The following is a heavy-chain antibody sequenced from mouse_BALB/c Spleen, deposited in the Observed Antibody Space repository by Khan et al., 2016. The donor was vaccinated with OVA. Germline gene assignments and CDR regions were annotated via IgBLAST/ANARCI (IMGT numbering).Heavy chain of an antibody. Sequence: QVQLKESGPGLVAPSQSLSITCTISGFSLTNYGVHWVRQPPGKGLEWLVVIWSDGSTTYSSTLKSRLSISKDNSKSQVFLKMNSLQTDDTAIYYCARQPYYHYYIMDYWGQGISVTVAS. V-gene: IGHV2-6-1*01. CDR1: GFSLTNYG. CDR3: ARQPYYHYYIMDY. CDR2: IWSDGST. J-gene: IGHJ4*01. D-gene: IGHD2-10*01.